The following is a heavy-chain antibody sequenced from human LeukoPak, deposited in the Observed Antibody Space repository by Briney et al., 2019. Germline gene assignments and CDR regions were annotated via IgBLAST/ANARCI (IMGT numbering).Heavy chain of an antibody. D-gene: IGHD2-15*01. Sequence: SETLSLTCTVSSGSISSYHWSWIRQPPGKGLEWIGYVYYSGSTNYNPSLKSRVTISVDTSRNQFSLKLSSVTAADTAVYYCARLRSHCGGGSCYYRDFDYWGQGTLVTVSS. CDR3: ARLRSHCGGGSCYYRDFDY. CDR1: SGSISSYH. J-gene: IGHJ4*02. V-gene: IGHV4-59*08. CDR2: VYYSGST.